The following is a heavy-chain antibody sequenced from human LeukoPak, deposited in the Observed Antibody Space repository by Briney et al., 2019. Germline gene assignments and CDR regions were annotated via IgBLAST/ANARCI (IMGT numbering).Heavy chain of an antibody. CDR1: GFTFRSYD. CDR2: IYSGGST. J-gene: IGHJ5*02. CDR3: ARDHNNWFDP. Sequence: GGSLRLSCAASGFTFRSYDMSWVRQAPGKGLEWVSVIYSGGSTYYADSVKGRFTISRHNSKNTLYLQMNSLRAEDTAVYYCARDHNNWFDPWGQGTLVTVSS. V-gene: IGHV3-53*04.